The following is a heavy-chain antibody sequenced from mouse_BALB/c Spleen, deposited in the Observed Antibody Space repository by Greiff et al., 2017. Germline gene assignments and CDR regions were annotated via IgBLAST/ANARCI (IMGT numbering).Heavy chain of an antibody. J-gene: IGHJ2*01. CDR1: GFTFSSFG. Sequence: EVKLEESGGGLVQPGGSRKLSCAASGFTFSSFGMHWVRQAPEKGLEWVAYISSGSSTIYYADTVKGRFTISRDNPKNTLFLQMTSLRSEDTAMYYCARHWDYFDYWGQGTTLTVSS. CDR3: ARHWDYFDY. D-gene: IGHD4-1*01. V-gene: IGHV5-17*02. CDR2: ISSGSSTI.